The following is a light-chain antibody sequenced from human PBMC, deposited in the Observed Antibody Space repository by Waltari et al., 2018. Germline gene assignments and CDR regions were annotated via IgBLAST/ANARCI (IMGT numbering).Light chain of an antibody. J-gene: IGKJ2*01. CDR1: QTISQY. CDR2: TAS. CDR3: QQSYSAPYT. V-gene: IGKV1-39*01. Sequence: DVQMTQSPSSLSASVGDRVIITCRASQTISQYLNWYQQKPGKAPKLLIYTASNLQSGVPSRFSGSGSQTDFTLTISALQVEDFATYYCQQSYSAPYTFGQGTKL.